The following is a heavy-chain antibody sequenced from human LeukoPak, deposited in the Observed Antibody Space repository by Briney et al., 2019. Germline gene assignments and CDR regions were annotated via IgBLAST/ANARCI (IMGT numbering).Heavy chain of an antibody. CDR1: GFTFSSYA. V-gene: IGHV3-30-3*01. CDR3: ARDWTMVRGVRYYYYGMDV. J-gene: IGHJ6*02. Sequence: GGSLRLSCAASGFTFSSYAMHWVRQAPGKGLEWVAVISYDGSNKYYADSVKGRFPISRDNSKNTLYLQMNSLRAEDTAVYYCARDWTMVRGVRYYYYGMDVWGQGTTVTVSS. D-gene: IGHD3-10*01. CDR2: ISYDGSNK.